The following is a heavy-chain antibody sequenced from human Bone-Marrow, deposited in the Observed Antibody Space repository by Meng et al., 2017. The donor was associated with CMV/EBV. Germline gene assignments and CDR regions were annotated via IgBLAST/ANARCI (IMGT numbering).Heavy chain of an antibody. V-gene: IGHV3-21*01. D-gene: IGHD3-3*01. Sequence: GESLKISCAASGFTFSSYSMNWVRQAPGKGLEWVSSISSSSSYIYYADSVKGRFTISRDNAKNSLYLQMNSLRAEDTAVYYCAREREWVHYYYGMDVWGQGTTVTVSS. CDR2: ISSSSSYI. J-gene: IGHJ6*02. CDR3: AREREWVHYYYGMDV. CDR1: GFTFSSYS.